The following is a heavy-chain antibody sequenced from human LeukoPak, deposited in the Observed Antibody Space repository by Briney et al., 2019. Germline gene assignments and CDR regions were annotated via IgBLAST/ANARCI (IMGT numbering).Heavy chain of an antibody. Sequence: SQTLSLTCTVSGGSISSSGYSWSWIRQPPGKGLEYIGYIYHSGNTYYNPSLKSRVTMSVDRSKNQFSLKLSSVTAADTAVYYCARVSTATSTYWFDPWGQGTLVTASS. J-gene: IGHJ5*02. CDR3: ARVSTATSTYWFDP. D-gene: IGHD5-18*01. CDR1: GGSISSSGYS. CDR2: IYHSGNT. V-gene: IGHV4-30-2*01.